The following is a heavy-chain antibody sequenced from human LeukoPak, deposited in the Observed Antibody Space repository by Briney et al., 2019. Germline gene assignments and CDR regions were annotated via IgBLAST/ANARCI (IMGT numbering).Heavy chain of an antibody. Sequence: GGPLRLSCSASGFTLSSYWMPWVRQAPGKGRVGVSRINSEGGSTSYADSVKGRFPISRDNAKNTLYLQMNSLRAEDTAVYYCARGGAAMAYYWGQGTLVTVSS. J-gene: IGHJ4*02. D-gene: IGHD5-18*01. CDR2: INSEGGST. CDR3: ARGGAAMAYY. CDR1: GFTLSSYW. V-gene: IGHV3-74*01.